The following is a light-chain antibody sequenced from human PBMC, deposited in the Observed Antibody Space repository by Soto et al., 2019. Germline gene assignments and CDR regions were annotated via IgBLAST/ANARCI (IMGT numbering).Light chain of an antibody. CDR3: QQYVSSSRT. J-gene: IGKJ1*01. V-gene: IGKV3-20*01. CDR2: EAS. CDR1: QSVSSNY. Sequence: EIVLAQSPGTLSLSPGERATLSCKASQSVSSNYLALYQQKPGQPPRLLIYEASSRATAIPDRFSGSGSGKYFTLTISRLESEDFAVYYCQQYVSSSRTFSQGTKVEIK.